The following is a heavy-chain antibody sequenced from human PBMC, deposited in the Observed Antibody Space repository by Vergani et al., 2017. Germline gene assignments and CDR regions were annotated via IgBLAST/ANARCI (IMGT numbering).Heavy chain of an antibody. CDR2: IYYSGST. D-gene: IGHD6-19*01. CDR1: NDSVSNTFYY. V-gene: IGHV4-39*01. J-gene: IGHJ1*01. Sequence: QVQLQESGPGLVKPSETLSLTCTVSNDSVSNTFYYWGWIRQTPGKGLEWIGSIYYSGSTYYNPSLESRVTISVDTSKNQFSLNLTSVTAADTAVYYCTRHGRSGWAGYFQHWGQGTLVTASS. CDR3: TRHGRSGWAGYFQH.